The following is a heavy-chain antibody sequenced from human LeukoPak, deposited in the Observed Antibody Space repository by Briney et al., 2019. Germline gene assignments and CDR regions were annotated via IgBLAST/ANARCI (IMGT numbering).Heavy chain of an antibody. CDR1: GFTLDDYA. CDR2: LSSDGART. J-gene: IGHJ4*02. Sequence: PGGSLRLSCAASGFTLDDYAMSWVRQAPGKGLEWVSGLSSDGARTFYADSVKGRFTISRDNSQNALYLQMNSLRTEDTAVYYCAKGGYRSNWGFDYWGQGTLVTVSS. D-gene: IGHD6-13*01. V-gene: IGHV3-23*01. CDR3: AKGGYRSNWGFDY.